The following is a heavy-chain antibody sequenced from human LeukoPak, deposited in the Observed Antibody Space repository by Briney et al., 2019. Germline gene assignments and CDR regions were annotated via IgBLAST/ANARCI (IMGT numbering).Heavy chain of an antibody. CDR1: GFTFSSYW. J-gene: IGHJ4*02. V-gene: IGHV3-7*01. CDR2: IKQDGSEK. CDR3: ARGVRGSSWLSFDY. Sequence: GGSLRLSCAASGFTFSSYWMIWVRQAPGKGLEWVANIKQDGSEKYYVDSVKGRFTIFRDNAKNSLYLQMNSLRAEDTAVYYCARGVRGSSWLSFDYWGQGTLVIVSS. D-gene: IGHD6-13*01.